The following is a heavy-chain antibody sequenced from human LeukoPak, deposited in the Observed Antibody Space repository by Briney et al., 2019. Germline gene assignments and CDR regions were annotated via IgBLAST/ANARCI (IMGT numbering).Heavy chain of an antibody. Sequence: PGGSLRLSCAASGFTVITNDMTWVRQAPGKGLEWVSVLYSDGNTKYADSVQGRFTIPRDNSKNTLYLEMNSLSPDDTAVYYCARGVEPPAANTLAYWGQGTLVTVSS. J-gene: IGHJ4*02. D-gene: IGHD2-2*01. CDR2: LYSDGNT. V-gene: IGHV3-53*01. CDR1: GFTVITND. CDR3: ARGVEPPAANTLAY.